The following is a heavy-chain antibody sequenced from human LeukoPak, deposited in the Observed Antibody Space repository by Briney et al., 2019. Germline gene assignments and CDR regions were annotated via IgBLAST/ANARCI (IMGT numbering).Heavy chain of an antibody. V-gene: IGHV1-18*01. D-gene: IGHD5-18*01. CDR2: ISAYNGNT. Sequence: ASVKVSCKASGYTFTSYGISWVRQAPGQGLEWMGWISAYNGNTNYAQKLQGRVTMTTDTSTSTAYMELRSLRSDDTAVYYCARSGRIQLWPLDYYYYGVDVWGQGTTVTVSS. CDR1: GYTFTSYG. CDR3: ARSGRIQLWPLDYYYYGVDV. J-gene: IGHJ6*02.